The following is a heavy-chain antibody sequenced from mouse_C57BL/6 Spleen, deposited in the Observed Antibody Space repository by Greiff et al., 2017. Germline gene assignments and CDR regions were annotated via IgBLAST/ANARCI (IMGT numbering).Heavy chain of an antibody. V-gene: IGHV1-15*01. CDR1: GYTFTDYE. CDR3: TDGAMDY. CDR2: IDPETGGT. D-gene: IGHD2-3*01. Sequence: VQLQQSGAELVRPGASVTMSCKASGYTFTDYEMHWVKQTPVHGLEWIGAIDPETGGTAYNQKFKGKAILTADKSSSTAYMELRSLTSEDSAVYYCTDGAMDYWGQGTSVTVSS. J-gene: IGHJ4*01.